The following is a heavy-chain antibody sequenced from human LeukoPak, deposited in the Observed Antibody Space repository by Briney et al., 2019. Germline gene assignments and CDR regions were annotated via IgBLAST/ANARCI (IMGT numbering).Heavy chain of an antibody. CDR1: GFTFSSYA. CDR3: AKDRGYCSSTSCYWGDYYFDY. J-gene: IGHJ4*02. V-gene: IGHV3-23*01. CDR2: ISGSGGST. D-gene: IGHD2-2*01. Sequence: GGSLRLSCAASGFTFSSYAMSWVRQAPGKGLEWVSAISGSGGSTYYADSVKGRFTISRDNSKNTLYLQMNSLRAEDTAVYYCAKDRGYCSSTSCYWGDYYFDYWGQGTLVTVSS.